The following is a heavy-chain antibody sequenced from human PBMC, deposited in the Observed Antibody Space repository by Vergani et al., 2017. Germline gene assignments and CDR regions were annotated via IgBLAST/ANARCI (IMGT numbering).Heavy chain of an antibody. CDR2: IYSSGST. CDR3: AREAGNVLRFVEWSGAFDI. J-gene: IGHJ3*02. V-gene: IGHV4-61*02. CDR1: GGSISSGSYY. Sequence: QVQLQESGPGLVKPSQTLSLTCTVSGGSISSGSYYWSWIRQPAGKGLEWIGRIYSSGSTNYNPSLKSRATISVDTSKNQFSLKLSSVTAADTAVYYCAREAGNVLRFVEWSGAFDIWGQGTMVTVSS. D-gene: IGHD3-3*01.